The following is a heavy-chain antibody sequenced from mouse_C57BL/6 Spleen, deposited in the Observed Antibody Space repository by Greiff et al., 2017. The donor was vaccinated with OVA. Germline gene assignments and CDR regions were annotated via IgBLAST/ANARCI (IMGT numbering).Heavy chain of an antibody. CDR1: GYTFTSYW. D-gene: IGHD2-1*01. CDR3: TRGEDGNYFYYAMDY. Sequence: VQLKQSGTVLARPGASVKMSCKTSGYTFTSYWMHWVKQRPGQGLEWIGAIYPGNSDTSYNQKFKGKAKLTAVTSASTAYMERSSLTNEDSAVYYCTRGEDGNYFYYAMDYWGQGTSVTVSS. J-gene: IGHJ4*01. V-gene: IGHV1-5*01. CDR2: IYPGNSDT.